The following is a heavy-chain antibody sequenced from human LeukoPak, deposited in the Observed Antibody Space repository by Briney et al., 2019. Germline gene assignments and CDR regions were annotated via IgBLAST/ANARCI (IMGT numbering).Heavy chain of an antibody. CDR3: ARDRSLGYCSGGSCYYDAFDI. Sequence: GGSLRLSCAASGFTFRNYAMSWVRQAPGKGLEWVSSFSDSNGRTYYADSVKGRFTVSRDNSKNTLYLQMNSLRAEDTAVYYCARDRSLGYCSGGSCYYDAFDIWGQGTMVTVSS. CDR1: GFTFRNYA. D-gene: IGHD2-15*01. CDR2: FSDSNGRT. V-gene: IGHV3-23*01. J-gene: IGHJ3*02.